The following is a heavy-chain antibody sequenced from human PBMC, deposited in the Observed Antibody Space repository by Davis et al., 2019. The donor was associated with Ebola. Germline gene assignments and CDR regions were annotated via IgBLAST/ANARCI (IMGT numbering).Heavy chain of an antibody. D-gene: IGHD1-26*01. Sequence: ASVKVSCKASGYTFTSHGISWVRQAPGQGLEWMGWVSAYNGNTKYTQKFQDRVTMTSDTSTSTAYMELRSLRSDDTAVYYCARGMPPGDSGSYFDYYYYYSMDVWGKGTTVTVSS. V-gene: IGHV1-18*01. CDR2: VSAYNGNT. CDR3: ARGMPPGDSGSYFDYYYYYSMDV. CDR1: GYTFTSHG. J-gene: IGHJ6*03.